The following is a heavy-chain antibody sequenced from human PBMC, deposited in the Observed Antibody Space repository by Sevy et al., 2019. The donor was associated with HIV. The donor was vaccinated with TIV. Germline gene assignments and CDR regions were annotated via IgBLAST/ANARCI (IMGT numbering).Heavy chain of an antibody. CDR1: GFTFSSYG. D-gene: IGHD2-2*01. J-gene: IGHJ4*02. CDR2: IGYDGSNK. CDR3: AKLGYCISTSCSGVTDY. V-gene: IGHV3-30*02. Sequence: GGSLRLSCAASGFTFSSYGMHWVHQAPGKGLEWVAFIGYDGSNKYYADSVKGRFTISRDNSKNTLYLQMNSLRAEDKAVYYCAKLGYCISTSCSGVTDYWGQGTLVTVSS.